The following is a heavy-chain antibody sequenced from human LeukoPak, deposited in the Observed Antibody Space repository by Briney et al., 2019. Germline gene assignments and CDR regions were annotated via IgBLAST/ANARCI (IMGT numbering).Heavy chain of an antibody. CDR3: ASRSDELYAFDI. D-gene: IGHD3-10*01. Sequence: ASVKVSCKASGYTFTSYYMHWVRQAPGQGLEWMGIINPSGGSTSYAQKFQGRVTMTRDMSTSTVYMELSSLRSEDTAMYHCASRSDELYAFDIWGQGTMVTVSS. CDR2: INPSGGST. J-gene: IGHJ3*02. V-gene: IGHV1-46*01. CDR1: GYTFTSYY.